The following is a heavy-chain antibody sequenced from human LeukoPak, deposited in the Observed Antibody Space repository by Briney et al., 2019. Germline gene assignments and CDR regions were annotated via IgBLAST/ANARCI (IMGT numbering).Heavy chain of an antibody. V-gene: IGHV4-59*01. CDR3: ARTVSGYYFNA. CDR2: VAYSGST. D-gene: IGHD5-12*01. Sequence: SETLSLTCTVSGGSINSYYWSWIRQPPGKGLEWFGYVAYSGSTNYNPSLKSRVTISLDTSKNQFSLKLSSVTAADTAVYYCARTVSGYYFNAWGPGTLVTVSS. CDR1: GGSINSYY. J-gene: IGHJ5*02.